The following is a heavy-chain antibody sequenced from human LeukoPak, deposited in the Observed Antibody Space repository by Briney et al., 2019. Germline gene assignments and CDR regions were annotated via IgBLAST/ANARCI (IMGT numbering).Heavy chain of an antibody. CDR3: ARGGWLRLKLDY. D-gene: IGHD5-12*01. CDR2: IIPIFGTA. Sequence: SVKVSCKASGGTFSSYAISWVRQGPGQGLEWMGGIIPIFGTANYAQKFQGRVTITADESTSTAYMELSSLRSEDTAVYYCARGGWLRLKLDYWGQGTLVTVSS. J-gene: IGHJ4*02. V-gene: IGHV1-69*01. CDR1: GGTFSSYA.